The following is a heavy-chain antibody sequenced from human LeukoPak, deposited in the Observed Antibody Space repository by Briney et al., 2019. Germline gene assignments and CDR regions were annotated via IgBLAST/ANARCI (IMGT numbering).Heavy chain of an antibody. J-gene: IGHJ6*03. D-gene: IGHD2-2*01. CDR2: IYTSGST. Sequence: SETLSLTCTVSGGSISSYYWSWIRQPAGKGLEWIGRIYTSGSTNYNPSLKSRVTMSVDTSKNQFSLKLSSVTAADTAVYYCARDRLTVVPAATDYYYYYMDVWGKGTTVTVSS. V-gene: IGHV4-4*07. CDR3: ARDRLTVVPAATDYYYYYMDV. CDR1: GGSISSYY.